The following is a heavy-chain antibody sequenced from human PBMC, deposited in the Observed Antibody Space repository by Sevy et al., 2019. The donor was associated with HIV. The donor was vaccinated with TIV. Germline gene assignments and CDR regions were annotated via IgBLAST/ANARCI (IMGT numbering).Heavy chain of an antibody. D-gene: IGHD6-19*01. CDR2: ISSSSSYI. CDR1: GFTFSSYS. Sequence: GGSLRLSCAASGFTFSSYSMNWVRQAPGKGLEWVSSISSSSSYIYYADSVKGRFTISRDNAKNSLYLQMNSLRAEETAVYYWARDQDEIYSGYSSGWPRPSYYYYGMDVWGQGTTVTVSS. CDR3: ARDQDEIYSGYSSGWPRPSYYYYGMDV. V-gene: IGHV3-21*01. J-gene: IGHJ6*02.